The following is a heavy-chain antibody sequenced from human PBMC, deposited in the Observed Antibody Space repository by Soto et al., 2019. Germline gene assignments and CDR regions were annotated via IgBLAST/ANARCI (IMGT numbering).Heavy chain of an antibody. D-gene: IGHD3-10*01. V-gene: IGHV4-39*07. CDR2: FHYSGST. CDR3: ARVGGFGATTIDY. Sequence: PSETLSLTCTVSGGSISSGPYSWGWIRQPPGKGLEWIGTFHYSGSTYYSPSLESRVTISVDTSKNQFSLKLSSVTAADTAVYYCARVGGFGATTIDYWGQGTLVTVSS. J-gene: IGHJ4*02. CDR1: GGSISSGPYS.